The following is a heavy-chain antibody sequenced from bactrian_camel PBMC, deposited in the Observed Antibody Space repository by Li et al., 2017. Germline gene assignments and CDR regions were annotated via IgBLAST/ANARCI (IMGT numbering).Heavy chain of an antibody. D-gene: IGHD4*01. CDR3: AVDLRHFICTLDPRDYID. J-gene: IGHJ4*01. V-gene: IGHV3S53*01. CDR2: IDQDGAR. CDR1: GPIGSNYC. Sequence: HVQLVESGGGSVQAGGSLRLSCAVSGPIGSNYCMAWFRQASGKQREGVAAIDQDGARDYVNSVKGRFTISQDDAENTVFLEMSSLNSEDTAVYYCAVDLRHFICTLDPRDYIDWGQGTQVTVSS.